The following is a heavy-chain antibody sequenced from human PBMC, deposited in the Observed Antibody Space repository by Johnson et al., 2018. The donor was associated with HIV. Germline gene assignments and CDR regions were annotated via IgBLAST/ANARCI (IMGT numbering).Heavy chain of an antibody. D-gene: IGHD6-6*01. V-gene: IGHV3-43D*03. CDR3: AKAVAARPQGNDGAFDI. Sequence: QLVESGGGVVQPGGSLRLSCAASGFTFDDYAMHWVRQAPGKGLEWVSLISWDGGSTYYADSVKGRFTISRDNSKNSLYLQMDSLRVDVTAVYYCAKAVAARPQGNDGAFDIWGQGTMVTVSS. J-gene: IGHJ3*02. CDR2: ISWDGGST. CDR1: GFTFDDYA.